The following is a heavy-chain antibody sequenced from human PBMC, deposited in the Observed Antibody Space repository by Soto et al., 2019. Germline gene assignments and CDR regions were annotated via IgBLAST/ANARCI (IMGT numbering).Heavy chain of an antibody. D-gene: IGHD2-15*01. CDR2: TYLRSKWHN. V-gene: IGHV6-1*01. CDR3: ARAAVAFDAFDL. Sequence: SQTLSLTCVISGDSVSTNSATWNWIRQSPSRGLEWLGRTYLRSKWHNEYAVSVKSRIAIRPDTSKNLFPLQLSSVTPEDTAVYFCARAAVAFDAFDLWGQGTVVTVSS. J-gene: IGHJ3*01. CDR1: GDSVSTNSAT.